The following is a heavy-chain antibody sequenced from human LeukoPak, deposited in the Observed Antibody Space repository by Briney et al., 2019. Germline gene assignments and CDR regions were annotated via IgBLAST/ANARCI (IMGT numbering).Heavy chain of an antibody. V-gene: IGHV3-30*04. CDR2: ISYDGSNK. CDR3: ARGTLVVAGDY. J-gene: IGHJ4*02. D-gene: IGHD2-15*01. CDR1: GFTFSSYA. Sequence: PGGSLRLSCAASGFTFSSYAMHWVRQAPGKGLEWVAVISYDGSNKYYADSVKGRFTISRDNSKNTLYLQMNSLRAGDTAVYYCARGTLVVAGDYWGQGTLVTVSS.